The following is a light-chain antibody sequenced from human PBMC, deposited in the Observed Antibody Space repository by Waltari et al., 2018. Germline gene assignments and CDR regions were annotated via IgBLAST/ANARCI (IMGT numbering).Light chain of an antibody. J-gene: IGLJ2*01. CDR1: SSDIGYYNL. Sequence: QSALTQPASVSGSPGQSITISCTGTSSDIGYYNLVSWYQQDPGKAPKVIIYEVNKRPAGVSNRFSVSKSGNTASLTISGLQAEDEADYYCCSYIGDSALFFGGGTKVTVL. CDR2: EVN. V-gene: IGLV2-23*02. CDR3: CSYIGDSALF.